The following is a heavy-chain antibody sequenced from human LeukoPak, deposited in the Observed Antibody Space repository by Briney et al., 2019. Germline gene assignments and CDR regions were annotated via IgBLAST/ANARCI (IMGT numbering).Heavy chain of an antibody. CDR1: GFTFSDYY. CDR3: ARGPYCSSTSCYTAYYYYGMDV. J-gene: IGHJ6*02. D-gene: IGHD2-2*02. CDR2: ISSSGSTI. V-gene: IGHV3-11*01. Sequence: NPGGSLRLSCTASGFTFSDYYMSWIRQAPGKGLDWVSYISSSGSTIYYADSVKGRFTISRDNAKNSLYLQMNSLRAEDTAVYYCARGPYCSSTSCYTAYYYYGMDVWGQGTTVTVSS.